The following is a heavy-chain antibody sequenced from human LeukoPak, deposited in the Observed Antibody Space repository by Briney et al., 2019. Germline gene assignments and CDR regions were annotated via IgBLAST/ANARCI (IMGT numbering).Heavy chain of an antibody. V-gene: IGHV4-34*01. D-gene: IGHD1-1*01. Sequence: SETLSLTCAVYGGSFSGYYWSWIRQPPGKGLEWIGEINHSGSTNYNPSLKSRVTISVDTSKNQFSLKLSSVTAADTAVYYCARGLRYNWKLNWFDPWGQGTLVTVSS. CDR1: GGSFSGYY. CDR3: ARGLRYNWKLNWFDP. J-gene: IGHJ5*02. CDR2: INHSGST.